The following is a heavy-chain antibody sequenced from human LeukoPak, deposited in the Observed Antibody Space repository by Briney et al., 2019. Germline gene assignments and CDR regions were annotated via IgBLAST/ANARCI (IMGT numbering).Heavy chain of an antibody. V-gene: IGHV5-51*01. Sequence: GESLKIFCKGSGYSFTSYWIGWVRQMPGKGLEWMGIIYPGDSDTRYSPSFQGQVTISADKSISTAYLQWSSLKASDTAMYYCARHLKSPRSYGSGKGNWFDPWGQGTLVTVSS. CDR1: GYSFTSYW. CDR3: ARHLKSPRSYGSGKGNWFDP. CDR2: IYPGDSDT. J-gene: IGHJ5*02. D-gene: IGHD3-10*01.